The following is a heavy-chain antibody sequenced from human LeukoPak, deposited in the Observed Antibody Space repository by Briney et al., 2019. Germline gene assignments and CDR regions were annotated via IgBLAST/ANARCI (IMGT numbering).Heavy chain of an antibody. CDR2: IRNDGSNK. V-gene: IGHV3-30*02. Sequence: PGGSLGLSCAASGFTFSSYGMEWVRQAPGKGLEWVAFIRNDGSNKYYGKSVKGRLTISRDNSKNTLYLQMNSLRAEDTAMYYCAKLGYCTSTSCQTHDSFDIWGQGTRVTVSS. CDR1: GFTFSSYG. J-gene: IGHJ3*02. D-gene: IGHD2-2*01. CDR3: AKLGYCTSTSCQTHDSFDI.